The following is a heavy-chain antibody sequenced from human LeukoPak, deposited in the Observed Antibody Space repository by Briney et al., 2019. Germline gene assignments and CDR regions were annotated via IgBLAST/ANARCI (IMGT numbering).Heavy chain of an antibody. CDR3: ARASYIYTSVDYSYGE. D-gene: IGHD3-22*01. CDR1: GYTFTDYY. CDR2: MNPVTGGT. V-gene: IGHV1-2*02. J-gene: IGHJ4*02. Sequence: ASLKVSCKSSGYTFTDYYMHWLRQAPGQGLQYMGWMNPVTGGTNYAHHFQGRVTMTRDTSISTAYLELSRLTSDDTAVYYCARASYIYTSVDYSYGEWGQGTLVTVST.